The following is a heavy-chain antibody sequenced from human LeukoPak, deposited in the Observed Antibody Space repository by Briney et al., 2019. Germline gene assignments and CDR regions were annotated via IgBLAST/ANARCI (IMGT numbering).Heavy chain of an antibody. CDR1: GDTFSIYA. CDR3: ARDLDAGPSGSGNWFDP. V-gene: IGHV1-69*01. D-gene: IGHD3-10*01. CDR2: IIPLFGTA. Sequence: SVKLFCKASGDTFSIYAISWVRQAPGQGLEWMGGIIPLFGTANYAQKFQGRVTITADESTSTAYKELSSLRSEDTAVYYCARDLDAGPSGSGNWFDPWGQGTLVTVSS. J-gene: IGHJ5*02.